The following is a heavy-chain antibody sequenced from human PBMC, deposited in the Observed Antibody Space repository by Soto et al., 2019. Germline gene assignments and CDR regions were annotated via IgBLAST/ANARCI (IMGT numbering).Heavy chain of an antibody. CDR1: NYG. D-gene: IGHD7-27*01. CDR3: ASSLLTPFDY. J-gene: IGHJ4*02. Sequence: NYGGHRVRQTPGKGLVWVSRINSDGSSTSYADSVKGRFTIARDNAKNTLYLQMNSLRAEDMAVYYWASSLLTPFDYWGQGTLVTVYS. CDR2: INSDGSST. V-gene: IGHV3-74*01.